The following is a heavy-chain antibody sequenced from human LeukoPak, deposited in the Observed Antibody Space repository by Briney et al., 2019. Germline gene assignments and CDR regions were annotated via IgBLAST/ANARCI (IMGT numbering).Heavy chain of an antibody. Sequence: ASVKVSCKASGGTFSSYAISWVRQAPGQGLEWMGGIIPIFGTANYAQRFQGRVTITADKSTSTAYMELSSLRSEDTAVYYCASSPYYGDSPFDYWGQGTLVTVSS. CDR3: ASSPYYGDSPFDY. J-gene: IGHJ4*02. V-gene: IGHV1-69*06. D-gene: IGHD4-17*01. CDR1: GGTFSSYA. CDR2: IIPIFGTA.